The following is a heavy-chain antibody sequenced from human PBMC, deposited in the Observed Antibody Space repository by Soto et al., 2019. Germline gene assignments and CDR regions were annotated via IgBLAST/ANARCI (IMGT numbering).Heavy chain of an antibody. D-gene: IGHD3-16*01. J-gene: IGHJ4*02. V-gene: IGHV4-39*01. CDR1: GGSISSNSYY. CDR2: IYYSGTT. CDR3: ARHAAYDYVWGNYEENDY. Sequence: SETLSLTCTVSGGSISSNSYYWDWIRQPPGKGLEWIGSIYYSGTTYYNPSLKSRVTISVYTSKNQFSLNLSSVTAADTAVYYCARHAAYDYVWGNYEENDYWGQGTLVTVSS.